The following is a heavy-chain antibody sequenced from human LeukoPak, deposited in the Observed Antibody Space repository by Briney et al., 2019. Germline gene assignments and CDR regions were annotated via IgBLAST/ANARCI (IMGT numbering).Heavy chain of an antibody. J-gene: IGHJ4*02. V-gene: IGHV1-46*01. CDR3: AGSGGFYYFDY. D-gene: IGHD1-26*01. CDR1: GYTFTNYY. Sequence: ASVKVSCKASGYTFTNYYFHWVRQAPGQRLEWMGIINPSGGSTTYAQKFQGKITMTTDTSTSTVYMELSSLRFEDTAVYYCAGSGGFYYFDYWGQGTLVTVSS. CDR2: INPSGGST.